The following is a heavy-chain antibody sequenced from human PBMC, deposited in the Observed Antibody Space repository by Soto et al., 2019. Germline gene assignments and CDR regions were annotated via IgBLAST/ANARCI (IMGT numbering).Heavy chain of an antibody. J-gene: IGHJ4*02. Sequence: QVQLVESGGGGVQPGRSLRLSCAASGFTFSGLGMHWVRQAPGKGLEWVAVIRYDGSNIYYADAVKGRFTISRDNSKDTLYLQMNSLRADDTAVYYCARDGLGHATFFGYFDYWGQGTLVTVSS. D-gene: IGHD2-15*01. CDR3: ARDGLGHATFFGYFDY. CDR2: IRYDGSNI. V-gene: IGHV3-33*01. CDR1: GFTFSGLG.